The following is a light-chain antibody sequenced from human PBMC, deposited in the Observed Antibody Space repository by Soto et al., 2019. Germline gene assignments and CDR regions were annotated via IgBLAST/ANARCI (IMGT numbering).Light chain of an antibody. CDR2: EDT. Sequence: SYELTQPPSVSVSPGQTARITCSGDALPKKFASWYQQKSGQAPLMVISEDTKRPSGIPERFSGSSSGTTATLTIDGAQVDDEADYYCHSTDNSGCQVFGAGTKVTVL. CDR1: ALPKKF. J-gene: IGLJ1*01. CDR3: HSTDNSGCQV. V-gene: IGLV3-10*01.